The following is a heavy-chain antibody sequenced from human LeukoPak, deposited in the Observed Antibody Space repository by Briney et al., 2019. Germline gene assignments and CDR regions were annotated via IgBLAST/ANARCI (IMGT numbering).Heavy chain of an antibody. J-gene: IGHJ4*02. V-gene: IGHV1-2*02. D-gene: IGHD2-15*01. CDR2: MNPYSGCT. CDR3: ARPYCNGGRCHDYFDY. CDR1: GYTFTGYY. Sequence: GASLKVSCKASGYTFTGYYMHWVRQAPGQGLEWMGWMNPYSGCTNYAQKFPGRVTMTRATSISTDYMELRRLSSDDTAIYYCARPYCNGGRCHDYFDYWGQGTLVSVSS.